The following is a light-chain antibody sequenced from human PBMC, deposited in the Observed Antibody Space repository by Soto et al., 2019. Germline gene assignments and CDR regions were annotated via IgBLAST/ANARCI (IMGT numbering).Light chain of an antibody. V-gene: IGLV2-23*01. Sequence: QSALTQPASVSVSPGQSITISCTGTSSDVGSYNLVSWYQQHPGKAPKLMIYAGSKRPSGVSHRFSGSKSGNTASLTISGLRAEDEADYYCCSYAGSGSWVFGGGTKLTVL. J-gene: IGLJ3*02. CDR2: AGS. CDR3: CSYAGSGSWV. CDR1: SSDVGSYNL.